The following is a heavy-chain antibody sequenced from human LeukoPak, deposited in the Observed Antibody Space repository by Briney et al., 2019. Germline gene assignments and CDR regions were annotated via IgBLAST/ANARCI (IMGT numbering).Heavy chain of an antibody. Sequence: SVKVSCKASGGTFSSYTISWVRQAPGQGLEWMGRIIPILGIANYAQKFQGRVTITADKSTSTAYMELSSLRSEDTAAYYGARAPGGRYFDYWGQGTLVTVSS. CDR2: IIPILGIA. CDR3: ARAPGGRYFDY. CDR1: GGTFSSYT. J-gene: IGHJ4*02. D-gene: IGHD2-2*01. V-gene: IGHV1-69*02.